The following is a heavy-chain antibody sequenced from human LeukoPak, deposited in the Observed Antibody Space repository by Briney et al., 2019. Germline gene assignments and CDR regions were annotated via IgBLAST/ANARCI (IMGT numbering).Heavy chain of an antibody. J-gene: IGHJ5*02. CDR1: GFTVSSNY. D-gene: IGHD3-10*01. CDR2: IYSGGST. CDR3: ARDNLYYYGSGSYRNWFDP. V-gene: IGHV3-66*01. Sequence: GGSLRLSCAASGFTVSSNYMSWVRQAPGKGLEWVSVIYSGGSTYYADSVKGRFTISRDNSKNTLYLQMNSLRAEDTAVYYCARDNLYYYGSGSYRNWFDPWGQGTLVTVSS.